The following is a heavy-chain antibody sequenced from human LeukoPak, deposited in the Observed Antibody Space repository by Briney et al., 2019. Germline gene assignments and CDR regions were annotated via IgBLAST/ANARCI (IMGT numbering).Heavy chain of an antibody. CDR3: ARAYGGNYGDYLDAFDI. Sequence: GGSLRLSCAASGFTFSSYWMSWVRQAPGKGLEWVANIKQDGSEKYYVDSVKGRFTISRDNTKNSLYLQMNSLRAEDTAVYYCARAYGGNYGDYLDAFDIWGQGTMVTVSS. V-gene: IGHV3-7*01. CDR1: GFTFSSYW. CDR2: IKQDGSEK. J-gene: IGHJ3*02. D-gene: IGHD4-17*01.